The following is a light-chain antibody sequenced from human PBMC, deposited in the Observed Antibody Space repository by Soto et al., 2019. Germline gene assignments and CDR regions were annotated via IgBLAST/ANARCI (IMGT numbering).Light chain of an antibody. CDR2: DVS. Sequence: QSVLTQPASVSGSPGQSITISCPGTSSDVGGYNYVSWYQQHPGKAPKLMIYDVSNRPSGVSNRFSGSKSGNTASLTISGRQAEHEADYYCSSYTSSSTYVVFGGGTKLTVL. CDR3: SSYTSSSTYVV. J-gene: IGLJ2*01. V-gene: IGLV2-14*01. CDR1: SSDVGGYNY.